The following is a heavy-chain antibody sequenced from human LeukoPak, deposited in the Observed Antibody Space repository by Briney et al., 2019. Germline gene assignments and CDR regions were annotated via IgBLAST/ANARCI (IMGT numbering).Heavy chain of an antibody. V-gene: IGHV4-39*01. J-gene: IGHJ4*02. CDR1: GGSISSSSYY. Sequence: SETLSLTCTVSGGSISSSSYYWGWIRQPPGKGLEWIGSTYYSGSTYYNPSLKSRVTISVDTSKNQFSPELRSVTAADTAVYYCARQTGVRVGPYFDYWGQGTLVTVSS. CDR2: TYYSGST. D-gene: IGHD3-10*01. CDR3: ARQTGVRVGPYFDY.